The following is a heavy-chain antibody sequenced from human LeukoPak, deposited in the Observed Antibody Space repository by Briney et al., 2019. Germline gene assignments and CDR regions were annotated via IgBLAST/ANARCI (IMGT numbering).Heavy chain of an antibody. Sequence: GASLKISCADPGFTFSSYAMSWVRQPPEKSQEWVSSISSSGSGTYYTESVKGRSTISRDNYKNTLDLQMNSLRAEDTAIYYCAKGAGSDAFDIWGQGTMVTVAS. V-gene: IGHV3-23*01. D-gene: IGHD3-10*01. CDR1: GFTFSSYA. J-gene: IGHJ3*02. CDR2: ISSSGSGT. CDR3: AKGAGSDAFDI.